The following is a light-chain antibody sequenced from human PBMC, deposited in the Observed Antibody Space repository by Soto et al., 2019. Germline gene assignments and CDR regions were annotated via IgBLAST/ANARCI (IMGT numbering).Light chain of an antibody. CDR1: SSDVGGYNF. J-gene: IGLJ3*02. CDR2: EVS. V-gene: IGLV2-14*01. Sequence: QSVLTQPASVSGSPGQSITISCTGTSSDVGGYNFVSWYQQHPGKAPKLMIYEVSKRTSGVSNRFSGSKSGNTASLTISGLQAEDEADYYCSSYTSSSTLVFGGGTKLTVL. CDR3: SSYTSSSTLV.